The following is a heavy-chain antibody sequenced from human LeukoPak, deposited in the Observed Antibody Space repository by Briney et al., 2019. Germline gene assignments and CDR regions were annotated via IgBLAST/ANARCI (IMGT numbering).Heavy chain of an antibody. D-gene: IGHD6-13*01. CDR1: SGSISSSNYY. CDR2: IYYSGST. CDR3: ASFAAAGYPNDY. V-gene: IGHV4-31*03. J-gene: IGHJ4*02. Sequence: SETLSLTCTVSSGSISSSNYYWGWIRQPPGKGLEWIGYIYYSGSTYYNPSLKSRVTISVDTSKNQFSLKLSSVTAADTAVYYCASFAAAGYPNDYWVQGTLVTVSS.